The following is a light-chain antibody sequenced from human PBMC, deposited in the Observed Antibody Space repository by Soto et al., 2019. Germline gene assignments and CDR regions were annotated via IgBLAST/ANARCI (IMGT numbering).Light chain of an antibody. CDR2: DVS. Sequence: QSALNQPASVSGSLGQSITISCTGTNSDVGAYNYVSWFRQYPGTAPKLVIYDVSNRPSGVSSRFSGSKSGNAASLTISGLQSEDEADYYCTSYTTSSTLRYVFGTGTKVTVL. V-gene: IGLV2-14*01. CDR3: TSYTTSSTLRYV. J-gene: IGLJ1*01. CDR1: NSDVGAYNY.